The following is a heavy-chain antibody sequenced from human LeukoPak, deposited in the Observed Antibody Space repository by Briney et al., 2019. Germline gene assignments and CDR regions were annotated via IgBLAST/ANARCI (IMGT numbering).Heavy chain of an antibody. D-gene: IGHD2-15*01. CDR1: GSIFRDYA. CDR3: AKHNGWELHDYRFDY. J-gene: IGHJ4*02. Sequence: GGSLRLSCVASGSIFRDYAMGWVRQAPGKGLEWVSTISKSGDGMFYADSVKGRFTISRDNSKNTLNMHLDSLRAEDTAVYYCAKHNGWELHDYRFDYWGQGTLVTVSS. V-gene: IGHV3-23*01. CDR2: ISKSGDGM.